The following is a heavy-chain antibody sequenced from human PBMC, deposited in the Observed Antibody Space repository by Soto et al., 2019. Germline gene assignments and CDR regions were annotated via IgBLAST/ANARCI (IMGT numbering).Heavy chain of an antibody. V-gene: IGHV3-23*01. J-gene: IGHJ4*02. Sequence: EVQLLESGGGLLQPGGSLRLSCAASGFTFGSYTMAWVRQAPAKGLEWVSSITDVGGTYYADSVRGRFTISRDNSKNTLYLQMISLRAEDTAVYFCAKYAGICVSGGCYPEYWGQGTLVTVSS. CDR1: GFTFGSYT. CDR2: ITDVGGT. D-gene: IGHD6-19*01. CDR3: AKYAGICVSGGCYPEY.